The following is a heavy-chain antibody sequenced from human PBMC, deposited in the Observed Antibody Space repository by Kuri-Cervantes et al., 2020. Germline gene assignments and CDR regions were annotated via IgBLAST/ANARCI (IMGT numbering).Heavy chain of an antibody. J-gene: IGHJ4*02. CDR1: GFTFSNYA. CDR2: ISASGANT. V-gene: IGHV3-23*01. CDR3: ATHPEGSVQDFGY. Sequence: GESLKISCAASGFTFSNYAMRWVRQTPGKGPEWVSAISASGANTYYADSVKGRFTMSRDNSQNTIFLQMNSLRPEDTAVYYCATHPEGSVQDFGYWGQGTLVTVSS. D-gene: IGHD1-1*01.